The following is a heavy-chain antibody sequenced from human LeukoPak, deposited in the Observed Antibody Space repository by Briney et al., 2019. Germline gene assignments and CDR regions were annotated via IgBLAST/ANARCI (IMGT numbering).Heavy chain of an antibody. D-gene: IGHD2-2*01. J-gene: IGHJ5*02. Sequence: SVKVSCKAPGGTFSSYAISWVRQAPGQGLEWMGGIIPIFGTANYAQKFQGRVTITADESTSTAYMELSSLRSEDTAVYYCVLGCSCTSCPTSWGQGTLVTVSS. V-gene: IGHV1-69*13. CDR2: IIPIFGTA. CDR1: GGTFSSYA. CDR3: VLGCSCTSCPTS.